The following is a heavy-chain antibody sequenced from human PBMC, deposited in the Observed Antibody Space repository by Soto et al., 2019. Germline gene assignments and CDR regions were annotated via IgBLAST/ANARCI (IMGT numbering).Heavy chain of an antibody. CDR2: INAYNGNT. J-gene: IGHJ5*02. CDR3: ARVLPPFDP. V-gene: IGHV1-18*01. Sequence: QVQLVQSGAEVKKPGASVKVSCKASGYTFTSYGISWVRQAPGQGLEWMGWINAYNGNTNYAQKLQGRVTMTTDTPTSTAYLKLRSRRSDDTAVYYCARVLPPFDPWGQGTLVTVSS. CDR1: GYTFTSYG.